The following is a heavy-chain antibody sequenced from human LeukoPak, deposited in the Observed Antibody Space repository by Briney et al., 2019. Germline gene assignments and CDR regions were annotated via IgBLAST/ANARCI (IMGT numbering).Heavy chain of an antibody. Sequence: PGGSLRLSCAASGFTFSSYGMHWVRQAPGKGLEWVAFIRYDGSNKYYADSVKGRFTISRDNSKNTLYLQMNSLRAEDTAVYYCAKDLEYSSSSGDYWGQGTLVTVSS. CDR2: IRYDGSNK. V-gene: IGHV3-30*02. CDR3: AKDLEYSSSSGDY. J-gene: IGHJ4*02. CDR1: GFTFSSYG. D-gene: IGHD6-6*01.